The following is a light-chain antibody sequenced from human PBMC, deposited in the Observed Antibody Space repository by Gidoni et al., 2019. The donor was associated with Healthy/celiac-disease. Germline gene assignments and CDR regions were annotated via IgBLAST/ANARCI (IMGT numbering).Light chain of an antibody. CDR3: QSYDSSLSGSV. Sequence: VTISCTGSSSNIGAGYDVHWYQQLPGTAPKLLIYGNSNRPSGVPDRFSGSKSGTSASLAITGLQAEDEADYYCQSYDSSLSGSVFGGGTKLTVL. CDR1: SSNIGAGYD. J-gene: IGLJ2*01. V-gene: IGLV1-40*01. CDR2: GNS.